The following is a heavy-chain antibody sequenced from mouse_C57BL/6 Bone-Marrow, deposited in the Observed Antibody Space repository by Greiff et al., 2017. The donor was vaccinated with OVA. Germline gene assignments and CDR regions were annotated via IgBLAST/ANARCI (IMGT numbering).Heavy chain of an antibody. Sequence: EVQLQQSGPELVKPGASVKISCKASGYSFTGYYMNWVKQSPEKSLEWIGEINPSTGGTTYNQKFKAKATLTVDKSSSTAYMQLKSLTSEDSAVYYCARWYYGSSLYYAMDYWGQGTSGTVSS. CDR2: INPSTGGT. D-gene: IGHD1-1*01. CDR3: ARWYYGSSLYYAMDY. V-gene: IGHV1-42*01. J-gene: IGHJ4*01. CDR1: GYSFTGYY.